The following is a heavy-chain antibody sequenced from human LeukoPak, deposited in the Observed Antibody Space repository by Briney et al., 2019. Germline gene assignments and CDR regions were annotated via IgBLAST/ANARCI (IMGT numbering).Heavy chain of an antibody. CDR2: IKQDGSEK. CDR3: ARDRSTGYSSGWATPREDY. Sequence: GGSLRLSCAASGFTFSSYWMSWVRQAPGKGLEWVANIKQDGSEKYYVDSVKGRFTISRDNAKNSLYLQMNSLRAEDTAVYYCARDRSTGYSSGWATPREDYWGQGTLVTVSS. V-gene: IGHV3-7*01. J-gene: IGHJ4*02. CDR1: GFTFSSYW. D-gene: IGHD6-19*01.